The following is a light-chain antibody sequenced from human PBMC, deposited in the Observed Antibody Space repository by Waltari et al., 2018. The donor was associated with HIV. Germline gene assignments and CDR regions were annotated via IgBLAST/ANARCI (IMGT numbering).Light chain of an antibody. J-gene: IGLJ3*02. CDR1: ISDIGSNT. CDR3: ATWDDSLDGPM. CDR2: SND. Sequence: QSVLTQPPSASGTPRQRVTISCSGSISDIGSNTVNWYQQLPGTAPKLLIYSNDQRPSGVPDRFSGSKSGTSASLAISGLRSEDEADYYCATWDDSLDGPMFGGGTKLTVL. V-gene: IGLV1-44*01.